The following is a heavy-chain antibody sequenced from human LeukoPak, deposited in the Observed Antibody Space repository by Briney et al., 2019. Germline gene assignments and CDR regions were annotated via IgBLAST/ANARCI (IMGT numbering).Heavy chain of an antibody. Sequence: GASVKVSCKASGYTFTSYGISWVRQAPGQGLEWMGWISAYNGNTNYAQKLQGRVTMTTDTSTSTAYMELRSLRSEDTAVYYCASSRYYYDSSGPNWFDPWGQGTLVTVSS. CDR2: ISAYNGNT. D-gene: IGHD3-22*01. V-gene: IGHV1-18*01. J-gene: IGHJ5*02. CDR3: ASSRYYYDSSGPNWFDP. CDR1: GYTFTSYG.